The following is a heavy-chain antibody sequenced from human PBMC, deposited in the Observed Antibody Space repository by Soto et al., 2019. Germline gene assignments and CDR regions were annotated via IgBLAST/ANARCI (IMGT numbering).Heavy chain of an antibody. V-gene: IGHV1-18*01. J-gene: IGHJ5*02. CDR1: GYTFTTYG. D-gene: IGHD6-19*01. CDR2: INAYNGNT. Sequence: QVQLVQSGAEVKNPGPSVKVSCKASGYTFTTYGTSWVRQAPGQGLEWMGWINAYNGNTSYAQKLQGRVTMTTDSSTSTAYRERRGLRSDDTAVDYCAREPVAGTWFDPWGQGTLVTVSS. CDR3: AREPVAGTWFDP.